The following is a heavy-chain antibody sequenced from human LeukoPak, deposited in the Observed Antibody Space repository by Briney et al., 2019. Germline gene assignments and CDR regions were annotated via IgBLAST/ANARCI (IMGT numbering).Heavy chain of an antibody. V-gene: IGHV3-23*01. CDR1: GFTVSSNS. CDR3: AKWRLGGGDCLYH. Sequence: GGSLRLSCTVSGFTVSSNSMTWVRQAPGKGLEWVSGISGSGENTYYADSVMGRFTISRDNSKNTLYLQMNSLRAEDTAVYYCAKWRLGGGDCLYHWGQGTLVTVSS. D-gene: IGHD2-21*02. J-gene: IGHJ5*02. CDR2: ISGSGENT.